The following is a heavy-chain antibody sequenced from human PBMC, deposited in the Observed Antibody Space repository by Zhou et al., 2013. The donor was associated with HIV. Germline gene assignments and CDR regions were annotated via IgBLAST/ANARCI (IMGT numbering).Heavy chain of an antibody. Sequence: QVQLQESGSGLVKPSQTLSLTCAVSGGSMSSGGYSWSWIRQPPGKGLEWIGYIYHSGSTYYNPSLKSRVTISVDTSKNQFSLKLRSVTAADTAVYNCARQWGVSGSYDAFDIWGQGTMVTVSS. CDR2: IYHSGST. V-gene: IGHV4-30-2*01. CDR1: GGSMSSGGYS. J-gene: IGHJ3*02. CDR3: ARQWGVSGSYDAFDI. D-gene: IGHD1-26*01.